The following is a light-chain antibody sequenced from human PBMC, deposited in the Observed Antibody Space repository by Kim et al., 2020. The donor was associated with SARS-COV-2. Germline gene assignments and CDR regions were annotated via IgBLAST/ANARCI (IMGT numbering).Light chain of an antibody. J-gene: IGLJ1*01. Sequence: QSALTQPASVSGSPGQSITISCPGTSSDVGGYNYVSWYQQYPGKAPKLMIYDVFKRPSGVSNRFSGSKSGNTASLTISGLQAEYEADYYCTSYRSSGYVFGTGTKVTVL. V-gene: IGLV2-14*03. CDR2: DVF. CDR3: TSYRSSGYV. CDR1: SSDVGGYNY.